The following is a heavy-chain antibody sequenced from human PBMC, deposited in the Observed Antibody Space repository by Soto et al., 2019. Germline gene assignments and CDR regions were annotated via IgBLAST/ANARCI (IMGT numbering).Heavy chain of an antibody. Sequence: QVQLVQSGAEVKKPGSSVKVSCKASGGTFSSYTISWVRQAPGQGLEWMGRIIPILGIANYAQKFQGRVTITADKSTSTAYMELSSLRSEDTAVYYCARDGLDYYDSSGYPWAGAWGQGTLVTVSS. CDR2: IIPILGIA. J-gene: IGHJ5*02. CDR3: ARDGLDYYDSSGYPWAGA. D-gene: IGHD3-22*01. CDR1: GGTFSSYT. V-gene: IGHV1-69*08.